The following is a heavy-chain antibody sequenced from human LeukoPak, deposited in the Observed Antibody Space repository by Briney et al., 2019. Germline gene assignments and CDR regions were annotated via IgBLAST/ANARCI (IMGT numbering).Heavy chain of an antibody. CDR2: IDWDDDK. J-gene: IGHJ3*01. CDR1: GFSLSVTGVC. V-gene: IGHV2-70*11. Sequence: SGPALVEPTQTLTLTCTFSGFSLSVTGVCVSWIRQPPGKALEWLARIDWDDDKYYTTSLKTRLTISKDTSKNQVVLTMTNMDPVDTATYYCARIPSRNWDSSGYYDAFDFWGQGTMVTVSS. D-gene: IGHD3-22*01. CDR3: ARIPSRNWDSSGYYDAFDF.